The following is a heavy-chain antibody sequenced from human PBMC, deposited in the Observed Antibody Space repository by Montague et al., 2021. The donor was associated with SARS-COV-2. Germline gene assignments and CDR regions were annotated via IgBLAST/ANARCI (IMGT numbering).Heavy chain of an antibody. V-gene: IGHV3-30-3*01. J-gene: IGHJ4*02. CDR1: EFPFSNYA. CDR2: ISYDGSKK. Sequence: SLSLSCSASEFPFSNYAMHWVRQAPGKGLEWVAFISYDGSKKYYADSVKGRFTISRDNSKNTLYLQMNSLRAEDTAVYYCARESVRAVAGDFDYWGQGTLVTVSS. D-gene: IGHD6-19*01. CDR3: ARESVRAVAGDFDY.